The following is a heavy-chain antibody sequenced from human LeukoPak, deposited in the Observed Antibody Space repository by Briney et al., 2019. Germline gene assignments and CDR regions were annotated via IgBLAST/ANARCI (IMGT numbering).Heavy chain of an antibody. D-gene: IGHD6-19*01. CDR3: ARRSSIAEYFQV. CDR2: IYPGDSDT. V-gene: IGHV5-51*01. CDR1: GYSFTTYW. J-gene: IGHJ1*01. Sequence: GQSLKISCKGSGYSFTTYWIAWVRQMPGKGLEWRGIIYPGDSDTRYSPSFQGQVTISADRSINTAYLQWSSLKASDTAMYYCARRSSIAEYFQVWGQGTLVTVSS.